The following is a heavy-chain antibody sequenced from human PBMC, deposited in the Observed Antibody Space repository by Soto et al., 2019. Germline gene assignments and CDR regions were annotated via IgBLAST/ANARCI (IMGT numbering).Heavy chain of an antibody. CDR1: GYTFINFD. CDR3: ARMASAGTLNWFDP. CDR2: MNPGSGKT. J-gene: IGHJ5*02. Sequence: SVKVSCEASGYTFINFDISWVRQAAGQGLEWLGWMNPGSGKTGYASKFQGRVAMTRDASTGTSHLELSSLTSDDTAVYYCARMASAGTLNWFDPWGQGTLVTVSS. V-gene: IGHV1-8*02. D-gene: IGHD6-13*01.